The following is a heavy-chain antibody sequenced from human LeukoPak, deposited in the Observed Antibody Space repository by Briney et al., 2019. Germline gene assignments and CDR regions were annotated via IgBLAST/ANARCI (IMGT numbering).Heavy chain of an antibody. V-gene: IGHV1-69*05. D-gene: IGHD2-21*02. CDR1: GGTFSSYT. Sequence: ASVKVSCKASGGTFSSYTISWVRQAPGQGLEWMGRIIPIFGTANYAQKFQGRVTITTDESTSTAYMELSSLRSEDTAVYYCAREYTLYCGGDCPFDYWGQGTLVTVSS. CDR3: AREYTLYCGGDCPFDY. CDR2: IIPIFGTA. J-gene: IGHJ4*02.